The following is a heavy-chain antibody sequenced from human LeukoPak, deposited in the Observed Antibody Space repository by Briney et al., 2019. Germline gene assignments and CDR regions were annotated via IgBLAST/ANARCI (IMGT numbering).Heavy chain of an antibody. D-gene: IGHD5-18*01. Sequence: SETLSLTCTVSGVFISNYYWNWVRQSPGKGLEWIGYIHYSESTNYNPSLKSRVTISADTSKNQFSLKLRSVTAADAAVYYCASGYQTFDPWGQGTLVTVSS. CDR1: GVFISNYY. J-gene: IGHJ5*02. CDR3: ASGYQTFDP. V-gene: IGHV4-59*01. CDR2: IHYSEST.